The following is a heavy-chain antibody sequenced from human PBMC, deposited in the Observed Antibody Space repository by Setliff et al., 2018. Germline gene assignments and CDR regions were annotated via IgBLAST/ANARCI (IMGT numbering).Heavy chain of an antibody. CDR3: VREGYSEYFQD. CDR1: GASVSSHY. CDR2: ISYSGIT. V-gene: IGHV4-59*02. J-gene: IGHJ1*01. D-gene: IGHD1-1*01. Sequence: KTSEPLSLTCNVSGASVSSHYWDWIRQPPGKGLEWIGFISYSGITTYNVSLKSRVSISVDTSKNQLSLTLSSVTAADTAVYYCVREGYSEYFQDWGRGTLVTVSS.